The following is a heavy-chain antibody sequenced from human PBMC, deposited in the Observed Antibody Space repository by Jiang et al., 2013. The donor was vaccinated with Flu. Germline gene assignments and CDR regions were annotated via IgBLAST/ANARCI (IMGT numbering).Heavy chain of an antibody. D-gene: IGHD5-24*01. V-gene: IGHV4-4*02. CDR3: ARRLRYRDGTYFDS. J-gene: IGHJ4*02. CDR1: GGSISSSYW. Sequence: GPGLVKPSGTLSLTCTVSGGSISSSYWWSWVRQSPGKGLEWIGEIYHGGSTNYSPSLKSRVTILVDKSRNQLSLKVSSVTAADTAVYYCARRLRYRDGTYFDSWGQGTLVTVSS. CDR2: IYHGGST.